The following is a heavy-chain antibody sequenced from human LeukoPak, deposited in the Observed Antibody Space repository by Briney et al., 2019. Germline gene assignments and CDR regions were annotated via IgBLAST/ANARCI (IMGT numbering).Heavy chain of an antibody. CDR2: ISHSGTT. J-gene: IGHJ6*03. Sequence: PSGTLSLTCGVSGASISRPYWWSWVRQPPGKGLEWIAEISHSGTTHYNPSLKSRVTISVDTSKNQFSLKLSSVTAADTAVYYCARTRGSGYYNYYYYMDVWGKGTTVTVSS. D-gene: IGHD3-3*01. CDR1: GASISRPYW. CDR3: ARTRGSGYYNYYYYMDV. V-gene: IGHV4-4*02.